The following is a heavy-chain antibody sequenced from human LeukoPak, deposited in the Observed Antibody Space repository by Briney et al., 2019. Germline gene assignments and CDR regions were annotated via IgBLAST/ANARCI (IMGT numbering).Heavy chain of an antibody. CDR3: ARHYMYYYDSSGYYSPIFDY. D-gene: IGHD3-22*01. CDR2: IYYSGST. V-gene: IGHV4-59*08. J-gene: IGHJ4*02. Sequence: SEALSLTCTVSGGSIGSYYWSWIRQPPGKGLEWIGYIYYSGSTNYNPTLKSRVTISVDTSKNQFSLKLSSVTAADTAVYYCARHYMYYYDSSGYYSPIFDYWGQGTLVTVSS. CDR1: GGSIGSYY.